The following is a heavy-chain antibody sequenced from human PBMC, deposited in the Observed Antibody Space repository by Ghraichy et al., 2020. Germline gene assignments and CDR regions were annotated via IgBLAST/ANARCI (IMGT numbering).Heavy chain of an antibody. J-gene: IGHJ6*02. V-gene: IGHV4-34*01. Sequence: SETLSLTCAVYGGSFSGYYWSWIRQPPGKGLEWIGEINHSGSTNYNPSLKSRVTISVDTSKNQFSLKLSSVTAADTAVYYCAEVGYMVRGYGMDVWGQGTTVTVSS. D-gene: IGHD3-10*01. CDR3: AEVGYMVRGYGMDV. CDR2: INHSGST. CDR1: GGSFSGYY.